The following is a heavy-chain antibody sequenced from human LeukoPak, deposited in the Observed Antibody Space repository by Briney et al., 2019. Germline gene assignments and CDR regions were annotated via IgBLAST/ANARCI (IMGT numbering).Heavy chain of an antibody. J-gene: IGHJ3*02. CDR3: ASLDGDYASGGAFDI. Sequence: GGSLRLSCAASGFTFSSYAMHWVRQAPGKGLEWVAVISYDGSNKYYADSVKGRFTISRDNSKNTLYLQMNSLRAEDTAVYYCASLDGDYASGGAFDIWGQGTMVTVSS. CDR2: ISYDGSNK. CDR1: GFTFSSYA. D-gene: IGHD4-17*01. V-gene: IGHV3-30-3*01.